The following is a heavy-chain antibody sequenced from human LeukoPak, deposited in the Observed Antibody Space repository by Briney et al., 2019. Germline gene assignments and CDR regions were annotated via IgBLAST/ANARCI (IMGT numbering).Heavy chain of an antibody. Sequence: PGGSLRLSCAASGFTFSSYAMSWVRQAPGKGLEWVSAISGSGGSTYYADSVKGRFTISRDNSKNTLYLQMNSLRAEDTAVYYCATNELGPEAYFDYWGQGTLVTVSS. V-gene: IGHV3-23*01. J-gene: IGHJ4*02. CDR3: ATNELGPEAYFDY. CDR1: GFTFSSYA. CDR2: ISGSGGST. D-gene: IGHD7-27*01.